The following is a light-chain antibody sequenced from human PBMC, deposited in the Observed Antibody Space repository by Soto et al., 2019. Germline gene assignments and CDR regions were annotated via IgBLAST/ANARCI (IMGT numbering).Light chain of an antibody. CDR2: DAS. Sequence: AIQLTQSPSSLSASVGDRVTVTCRASQGISSALAWYQQEPGKAPKLLIYDASSLQSGVPSRFSGSGSGTDFTLTTSSLQPEDSATYYCQQFYSDTLTFGGGTKVEIK. V-gene: IGKV1-13*02. CDR1: QGISSA. J-gene: IGKJ4*01. CDR3: QQFYSDTLT.